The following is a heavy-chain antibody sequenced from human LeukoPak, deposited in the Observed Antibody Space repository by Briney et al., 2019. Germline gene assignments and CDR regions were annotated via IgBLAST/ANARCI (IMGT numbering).Heavy chain of an antibody. CDR1: GGSFSGHS. CDR2: INQSGST. V-gene: IGHV4-34*01. Sequence: SETLSLTCAVSGGSFSGHSWAWIRQPPGKGLEWIGEINQSGSTNYSPSLKSRVTISIDTSKNQYSLKLSSVTAAGAAVYYCARVDDYWGQGTLVTVSS. J-gene: IGHJ4*02. CDR3: ARVDDY.